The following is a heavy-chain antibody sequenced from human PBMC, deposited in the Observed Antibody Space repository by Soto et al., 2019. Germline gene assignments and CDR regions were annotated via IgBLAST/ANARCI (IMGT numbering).Heavy chain of an antibody. CDR3: ARVGGVSCSSTSCYRNYYYGMDV. V-gene: IGHV1-69*10. CDR2: IIPNSGVA. CDR1: GYTFTGYY. D-gene: IGHD2-2*01. J-gene: IGHJ6*02. Sequence: GASVKVSCKASGYTFTGYYMHWVRQAPGQGLEWMGWIIPNSGVANYAQKFQGRVTITADKSTSTAYMELSSLRSEDTAVYYCARVGGVSCSSTSCYRNYYYGMDVWGQGTTVTVSS.